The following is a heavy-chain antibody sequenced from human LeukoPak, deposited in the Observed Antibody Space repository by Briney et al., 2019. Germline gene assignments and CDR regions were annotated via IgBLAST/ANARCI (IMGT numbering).Heavy chain of an antibody. CDR3: ARAPGSSWYSLYYFDY. CDR1: GGSFSGYY. Sequence: SETLSLTCAVYGGSFSGYYWSWIRQPPGKGLEWIGEINHSGSTNYNPSLKSRVTISVDTSKNQFSLKLSSVTAADTAVYYCARAPGSSWYSLYYFDYWGQGTLVTVSS. V-gene: IGHV4-34*01. CDR2: INHSGST. J-gene: IGHJ4*02. D-gene: IGHD6-13*01.